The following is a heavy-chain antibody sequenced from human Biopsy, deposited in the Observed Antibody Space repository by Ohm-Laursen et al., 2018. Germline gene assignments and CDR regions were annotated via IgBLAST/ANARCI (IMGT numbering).Heavy chain of an antibody. Sequence: SFTLSCAASGFIFADYAMHWVWQAPGQGLEWVSGISWDSGRIDYADSVKGRFTISTDNSNNTLYLQMNSLRAEDKAVYYCAKGRSAVISAALNYWGQGTLVTVSS. CDR2: ISWDSGRI. CDR1: GFIFADYA. V-gene: IGHV3-9*01. D-gene: IGHD2-2*01. J-gene: IGHJ4*02. CDR3: AKGRSAVISAALNY.